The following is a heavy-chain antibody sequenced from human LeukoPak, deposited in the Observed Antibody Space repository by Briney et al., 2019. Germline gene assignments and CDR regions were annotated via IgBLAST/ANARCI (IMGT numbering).Heavy chain of an antibody. CDR2: INPNSGGT. V-gene: IGHV1-2*02. J-gene: IGHJ3*02. CDR3: ASLLGGSYWLGAFDI. D-gene: IGHD1-26*01. Sequence: ASVKVSRKASGYTFTGYYMHWVRQAPGQGLEWMGWINPNSGGTNYAQKFQGRVTMTRDTSISTAYMELSRLRSDDTAVYYCASLLGGSYWLGAFDIWGQGTMVTVSS. CDR1: GYTFTGYY.